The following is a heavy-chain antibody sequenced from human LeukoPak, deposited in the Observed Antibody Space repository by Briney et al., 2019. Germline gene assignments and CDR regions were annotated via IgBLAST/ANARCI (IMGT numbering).Heavy chain of an antibody. CDR1: GSTFSDYA. V-gene: IGHV3-23*05. CDR2: FKTKYHQV. Sequence: GGSLRLSCAASGSTFSDYAMNWVRQAPGKGLEWVSTFKTKYHQVYYAESVRGRFTISTDNSRNTVLLQMNSLRADDTALYYCARSVPDYTRFDYWGQGALVTVSS. J-gene: IGHJ4*02. CDR3: ARSVPDYTRFDY. D-gene: IGHD4-11*01.